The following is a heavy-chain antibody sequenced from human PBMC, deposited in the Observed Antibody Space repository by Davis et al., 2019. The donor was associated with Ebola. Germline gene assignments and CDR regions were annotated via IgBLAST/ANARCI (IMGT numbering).Heavy chain of an antibody. J-gene: IGHJ4*02. CDR2: IYTGDSDT. Sequence: GESLKISCKDSGNSFTSHWIGWVRQMPGKGLEWMGIIYTGDSDTRYSPSFQGHVTISADKSISTAYLQWSSLKASDTAMYYCARGGYYDSSGYYYRFDYWGQGTLVTVSS. CDR3: ARGGYYDSSGYYYRFDY. D-gene: IGHD3-22*01. CDR1: GNSFTSHW. V-gene: IGHV5-51*01.